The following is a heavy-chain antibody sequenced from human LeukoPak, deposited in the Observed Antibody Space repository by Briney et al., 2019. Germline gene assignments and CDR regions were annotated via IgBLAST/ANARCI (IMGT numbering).Heavy chain of an antibody. Sequence: HSGGSLRLSCAASGFTFSSYGMSWVRQAPGKGLEWVANIKQDGSEKYYVDSVKGRFTISRDNAKNSLYLQMNSLRAEDAAVYYCARDLLVWGDYADDAFDIWGQGTMVTVSS. CDR1: GFTFSSYG. CDR3: ARDLLVWGDYADDAFDI. D-gene: IGHD3-16*01. V-gene: IGHV3-7*01. CDR2: IKQDGSEK. J-gene: IGHJ3*02.